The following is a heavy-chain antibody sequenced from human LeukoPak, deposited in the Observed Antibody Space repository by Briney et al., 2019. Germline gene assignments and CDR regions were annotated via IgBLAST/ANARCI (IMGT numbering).Heavy chain of an antibody. D-gene: IGHD3-10*01. CDR2: ISGSGSST. CDR3: AKNLLKGYPGSDFDY. J-gene: IGHJ4*02. CDR1: GFTISSNA. Sequence: PSGSLSLSCSASGFTISSNALSWVRQGPGQGLEWVSTISGSGSSTAYADPARGRFTTSTDNSKTTLYLQMHSLIAEATASYYYAKNLLKGYPGSDFDYWGQGTLVTVSS. V-gene: IGHV3-23*01.